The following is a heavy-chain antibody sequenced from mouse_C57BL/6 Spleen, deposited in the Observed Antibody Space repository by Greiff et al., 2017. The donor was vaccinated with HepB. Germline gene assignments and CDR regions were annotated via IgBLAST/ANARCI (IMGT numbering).Heavy chain of an antibody. D-gene: IGHD2-3*01. CDR1: GYTFTSYW. CDR3: ARGLYDGYYGFFDY. CDR2: IYPGSGST. V-gene: IGHV1-55*01. J-gene: IGHJ2*01. Sequence: QVQLKESGAELVKPGASVKMSCKASGYTFTSYWITWVKQRPGQGLEWIGDIYPGSGSTNYNEKFKSKATLTVDTSSSTAYMQLSSLTSEDSAVYYCARGLYDGYYGFFDYWGQGTTLTVSS.